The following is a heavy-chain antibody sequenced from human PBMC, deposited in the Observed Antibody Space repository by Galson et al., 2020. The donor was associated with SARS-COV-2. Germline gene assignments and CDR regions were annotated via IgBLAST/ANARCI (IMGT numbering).Heavy chain of an antibody. Sequence: ASVKVSCKVSGYTLTELSMHWVRQAPGKGLEWMGGFDPEDGETIYAQKFQGRVTMTEDTSTDTAYMELSSLRSEDTAMYYCATNYAYCGGDCLYFDYWGQGTLVTVSS. CDR2: FDPEDGET. V-gene: IGHV1-24*01. J-gene: IGHJ4*02. D-gene: IGHD2-21*02. CDR1: GYTLTELS. CDR3: ATNYAYCGGDCLYFDY.